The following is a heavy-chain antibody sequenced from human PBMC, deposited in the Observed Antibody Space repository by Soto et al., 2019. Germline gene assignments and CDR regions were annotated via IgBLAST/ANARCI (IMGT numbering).Heavy chain of an antibody. D-gene: IGHD1-26*01. Sequence: QPGGSLRLSCAASGFTFGSYAMSWVRQVPGKGLEWVSGISANGGSTYDADSVKGRFTVSRDNSKNTLYLQMNSLRADDTAVYYCAKAPSVTKNTFYRNYFDYWGQGTLVTVSS. CDR1: GFTFGSYA. J-gene: IGHJ4*02. V-gene: IGHV3-23*01. CDR2: ISANGGST. CDR3: AKAPSVTKNTFYRNYFDY.